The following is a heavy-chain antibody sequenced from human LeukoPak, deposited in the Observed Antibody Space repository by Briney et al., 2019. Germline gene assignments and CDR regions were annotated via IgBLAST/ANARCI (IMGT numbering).Heavy chain of an antibody. Sequence: RPSETLSLTCTVSGGSISSYYWSWIRQPPGKGLEWIGYIYYSGSTYYNPSLKSRVTISVDTSKNQFSLKLSSVTAADTAVYYCARGRSGDIFDYWGQGTLVTVSS. CDR2: IYYSGST. CDR3: ARGRSGDIFDY. J-gene: IGHJ4*02. CDR1: GGSISSYY. V-gene: IGHV4-59*08. D-gene: IGHD7-27*01.